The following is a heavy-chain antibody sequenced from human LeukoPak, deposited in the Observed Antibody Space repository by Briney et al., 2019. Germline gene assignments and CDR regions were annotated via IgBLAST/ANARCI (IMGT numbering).Heavy chain of an antibody. CDR2: ISGSGGST. CDR1: GFTLSSYA. CDR3: AKFSGSYGGYAFDI. Sequence: GGSLRLSCAASGFTLSSYAMSWVRQAPGKGLGWVSAISGSGGSTYYADSVKGRFTISRDNSKNTLYLQMNSLRAEDTAVYYCAKFSGSYGGYAFDIWGQGTMVTVSS. D-gene: IGHD1-26*01. V-gene: IGHV3-23*01. J-gene: IGHJ3*02.